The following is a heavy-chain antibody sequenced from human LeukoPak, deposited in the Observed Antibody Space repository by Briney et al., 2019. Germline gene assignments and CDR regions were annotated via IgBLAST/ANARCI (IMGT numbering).Heavy chain of an antibody. CDR2: IYRGGST. V-gene: IGHV3-53*01. D-gene: IGHD3-9*01. Sequence: GWSLRLSCAASGFTVSSNYMSGVRQAPGKGLAWVSVIYRGGSTDYADSVKGRFTISRDNSKNTLYLQMNSLRVEDTAVYYCARSSHYDILTGYSEEDAFDIWGQGTMVTVSS. CDR3: ARSSHYDILTGYSEEDAFDI. J-gene: IGHJ3*02. CDR1: GFTVSSNY.